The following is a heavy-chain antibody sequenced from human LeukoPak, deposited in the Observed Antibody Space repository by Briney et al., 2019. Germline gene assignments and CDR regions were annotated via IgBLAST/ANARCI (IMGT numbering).Heavy chain of an antibody. CDR1: GFTFSSYG. CDR2: ISYDGSNK. CDR3: ANSPIGSSGWYDY. Sequence: GGSLRLSCAASGFTFSSYGMHWVRQAPGKGLEWVAVISYDGSNKYYADSVEGRFTISRDSSKNTLYLQMNSLRAEDTAVYYCANSPIGSSGWYDYWGQGTLVTVSS. D-gene: IGHD6-19*01. V-gene: IGHV3-30*18. J-gene: IGHJ4*02.